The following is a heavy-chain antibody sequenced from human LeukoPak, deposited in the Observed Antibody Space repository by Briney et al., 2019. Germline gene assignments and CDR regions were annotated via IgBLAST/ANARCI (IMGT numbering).Heavy chain of an antibody. J-gene: IGHJ4*02. CDR3: ARGWEKWELTRFDY. CDR1: GGSFSGYY. CDR2: IDHRGRT. D-gene: IGHD1-26*01. V-gene: IGHV4-34*01. Sequence: SETLSLTCAVYGGSFSGYYWSWIRQPPGKGLEWIGEIDHRGRTNSNASLKSRVTVSVDTSKNQFSLRLSSVTAADTAVYYCARGWEKWELTRFDYWGQGTLVTVSS.